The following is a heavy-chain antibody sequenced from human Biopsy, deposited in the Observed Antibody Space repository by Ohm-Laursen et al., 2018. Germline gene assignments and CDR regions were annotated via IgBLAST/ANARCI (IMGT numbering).Heavy chain of an antibody. CDR2: IFYSANT. CDR3: ARLGSGDYFPTFFDF. CDR1: GVSINGGRYY. Sequence: TLSLTCTVSGVSINGGRYYWNWIRHHPGQGLEWIGNIFYSANTYYNPSLKIRVTISVDTSKNQFYLKLSSVTAADTAVYYCARLGSGDYFPTFFDFWGQGALVTVSS. J-gene: IGHJ4*02. V-gene: IGHV4-31*03. D-gene: IGHD5-12*01.